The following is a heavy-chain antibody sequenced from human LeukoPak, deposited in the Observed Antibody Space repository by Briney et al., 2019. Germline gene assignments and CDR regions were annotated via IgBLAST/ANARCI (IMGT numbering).Heavy chain of an antibody. CDR2: ISVYNGNT. Sequence: ASVKVSCKASGYTFTNYGISWVRQAPGQGLEWMGWISVYNGNTNYAQKLQGRVTMTTDTSTSTAYMELRSLRSDDTAVYYCARDAMNWGFDYWGQGTLVTVSS. CDR3: ARDAMNWGFDY. V-gene: IGHV1-18*01. J-gene: IGHJ4*02. CDR1: GYTFTNYG. D-gene: IGHD7-27*01.